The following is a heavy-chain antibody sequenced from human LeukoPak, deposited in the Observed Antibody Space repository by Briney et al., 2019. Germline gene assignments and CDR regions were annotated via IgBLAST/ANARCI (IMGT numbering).Heavy chain of an antibody. V-gene: IGHV4-59*01. CDR1: GGSISSYY. CDR2: IYYSGST. Sequence: KPSETLSLTCTVSGGSISSYYWSWIRQPPGKGLEWIGYIYYSGSTNYNPSLKSRVTMSVDTSKNQFSLNLSSVTAADTAIYYCARDEYGEGVDYWGQGTLVTVSS. CDR3: ARDEYGEGVDY. D-gene: IGHD4-17*01. J-gene: IGHJ4*02.